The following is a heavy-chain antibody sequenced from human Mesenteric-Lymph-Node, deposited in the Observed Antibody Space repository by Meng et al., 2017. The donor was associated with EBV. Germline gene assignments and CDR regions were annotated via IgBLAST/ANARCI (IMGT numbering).Heavy chain of an antibody. D-gene: IGHD6-6*01. J-gene: IGHJ4*02. V-gene: IGHV3-43*01. Sequence: VQLGESGGVVVQPGGSPRISCAASGFTFDDYTMHWVRQVPGKGLEWVSLISWDGGTTDYIDSVKGRFTTSRDNSKNSLYLQMDKLRIEDTAFYYCVKDIEVGRPNYDFWGQGILVTVSS. CDR3: VKDIEVGRPNYDF. CDR1: GFTFDDYT. CDR2: ISWDGGTT.